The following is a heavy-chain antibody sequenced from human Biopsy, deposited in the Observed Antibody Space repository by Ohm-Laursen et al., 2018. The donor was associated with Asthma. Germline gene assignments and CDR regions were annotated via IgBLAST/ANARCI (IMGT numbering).Heavy chain of an antibody. CDR3: ARDESFSMASGSWFDP. J-gene: IGHJ5*02. V-gene: IGHV3-23*01. CDR2: ISGSSIII. Sequence: SLRLSCSASGFSFDDCAMHWVRQAPGKGLGWVSTISGSSIIIHYGGSVKGRFTISRDNSKNTMYLVMNSLRPEDTAVYYCARDESFSMASGSWFDPWGQGTLVTVSS. D-gene: IGHD2/OR15-2a*01. CDR1: GFSFDDCA.